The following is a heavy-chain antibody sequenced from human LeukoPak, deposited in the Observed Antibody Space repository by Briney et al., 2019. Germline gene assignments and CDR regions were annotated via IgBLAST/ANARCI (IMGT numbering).Heavy chain of an antibody. CDR3: TTGYYYDSSGYYNLHYYFDY. Sequence: GGSLRLSCAASGFTFSNAWMSWVRQAPGKGLEWVGRIKSKTDGGTTDYAAPVKGRFTISRDDSKNTLYLQMNSLKTEDTAVYYCTTGYYYDSSGYYNLHYYFDYWGQGTLVTVSS. J-gene: IGHJ4*02. CDR1: GFTFSNAW. V-gene: IGHV3-15*01. CDR2: IKSKTDGGTT. D-gene: IGHD3-22*01.